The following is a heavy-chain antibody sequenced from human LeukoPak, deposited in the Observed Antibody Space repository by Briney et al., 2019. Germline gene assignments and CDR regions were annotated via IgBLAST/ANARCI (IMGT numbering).Heavy chain of an antibody. CDR3: ARGDDYYDSSGYDFDY. Sequence: PSETLSLTCTVSGGSISSYYWGWIRQPPGKGLEWIGSMYHSGSTYYNPSLKSRVTISVDTSKNQFSPKLSSVTAADTAVYYCARGDDYYDSSGYDFDYWGQGILVTVSS. CDR1: GGSISSYY. V-gene: IGHV4-38-2*02. J-gene: IGHJ4*02. CDR2: MYHSGST. D-gene: IGHD3-22*01.